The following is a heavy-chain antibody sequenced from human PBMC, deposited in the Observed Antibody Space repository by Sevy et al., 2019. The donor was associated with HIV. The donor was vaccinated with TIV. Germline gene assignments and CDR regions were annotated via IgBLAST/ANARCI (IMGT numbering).Heavy chain of an antibody. CDR1: GGSISAYY. CDR2: IYYTGST. CDR3: ARAPAVRSGDDSLNWFDP. D-gene: IGHD5-12*01. V-gene: IGHV4-59*01. Sequence: SETLSLTCTVSGGSISAYYWSWIRQPPGNGLEYLGHIYYTGSTNYNPSLKSQVTISVDTSKNQFSLKLSSVTAADTAVYYCARAPAVRSGDDSLNWFDPWGQGTLVTVSS. J-gene: IGHJ5*02.